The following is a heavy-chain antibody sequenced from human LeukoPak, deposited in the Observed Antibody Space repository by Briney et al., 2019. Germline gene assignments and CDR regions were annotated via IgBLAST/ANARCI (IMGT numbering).Heavy chain of an antibody. CDR1: GFTVSSNY. D-gene: IGHD6-13*01. CDR2: IYSGGST. CDR3: ASSANSSSWYLFNWYFDL. Sequence: PGGSLRLSCAASGFTVSSNYMSWVRQAPGKGLEWVSVIYSGGSTYYADSVKGRFTISRDNSKNTLYLQMNSLRAEYTAVYYCASSANSSSWYLFNWYFDLWGRGTLVTVSS. J-gene: IGHJ2*01. V-gene: IGHV3-53*01.